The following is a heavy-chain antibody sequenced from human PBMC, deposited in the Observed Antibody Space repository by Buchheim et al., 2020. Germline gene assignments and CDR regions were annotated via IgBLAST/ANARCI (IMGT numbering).Heavy chain of an antibody. CDR2: ISYDGSNK. CDR3: AKGLGYCSGGSCSY. D-gene: IGHD2-15*01. J-gene: IGHJ4*02. V-gene: IGHV3-30*18. Sequence: QVQLVESGGGVVQPGRSLRLSCAASGFTFSSYGMHWVRQAPGKGLEWVAVISYDGSNKYYADSVKGRFTISRANSKNTLYLQMNSLRAEDTAVYYCAKGLGYCSGGSCSYWGQGTL. CDR1: GFTFSSYG.